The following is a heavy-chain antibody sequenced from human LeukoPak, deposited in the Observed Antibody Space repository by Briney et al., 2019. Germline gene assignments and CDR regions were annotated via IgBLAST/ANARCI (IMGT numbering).Heavy chain of an antibody. Sequence: SETLSLTCTVSGGSISSGDYYWSRIRQPPGKGLEWIGYNYYSESTYYNPSLKSRVTISVDTSKNQFSLKLSSVTAADTAVYYCARGGDTAMVVFDYWGQGTLVTVSS. CDR3: ARGGDTAMVVFDY. CDR1: GGSISSGDYY. J-gene: IGHJ4*02. D-gene: IGHD5-18*01. CDR2: NYYSEST. V-gene: IGHV4-30-4*01.